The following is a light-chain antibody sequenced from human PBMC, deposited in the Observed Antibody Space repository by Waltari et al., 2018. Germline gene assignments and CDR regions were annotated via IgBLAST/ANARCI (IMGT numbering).Light chain of an antibody. CDR2: DVA. J-gene: IGLJ1*01. CDR3: KSFTNRLTYV. V-gene: IGLV2-14*03. CDR1: ASDIGNYDH. Sequence: QSALTPPASVSGSPGQSITISCTGTASDIGNYDHVSWYQQHPGKAPKLIIYDVANRPSGCSDRFSGSKSGNTASLTISGLQAEDEADYYCKSFTNRLTYVFGSGTKVSV.